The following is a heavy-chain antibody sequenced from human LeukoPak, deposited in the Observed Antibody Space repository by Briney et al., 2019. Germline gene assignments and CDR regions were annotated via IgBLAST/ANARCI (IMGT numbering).Heavy chain of an antibody. Sequence: GGSLRLSCAASGFTFSRYWMHWVRQAPGKGLEWVSAISATGATTRYADSVKGRFTISRDNSKNTLFLRMNSLRVEDTATYYCARGKSDSGDYPIFDCWGQGTLVTVSS. CDR2: ISATGATT. CDR3: ARGKSDSGDYPIFDC. CDR1: GFTFSRYW. D-gene: IGHD3-10*01. V-gene: IGHV3-23*01. J-gene: IGHJ4*02.